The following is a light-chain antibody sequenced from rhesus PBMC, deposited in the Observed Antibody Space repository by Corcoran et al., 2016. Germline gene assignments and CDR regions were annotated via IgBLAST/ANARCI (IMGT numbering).Light chain of an antibody. CDR2: YAS. Sequence: EIVLTQSPASRSVTLKEKATIICQASQSIGSSLHWYQQKPDQSPKLLIKYASQSISGVPSMFSGSGSGTDFTHTINSLEAEDAATYYCQQSSSFPWTFGQGTKVEIK. J-gene: IGKJ1*01. V-gene: IGKV6-55*01. CDR3: QQSSSFPWT. CDR1: QSIGSS.